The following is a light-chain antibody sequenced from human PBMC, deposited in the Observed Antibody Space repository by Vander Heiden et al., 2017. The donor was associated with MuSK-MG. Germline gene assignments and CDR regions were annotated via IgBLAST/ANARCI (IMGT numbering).Light chain of an antibody. CDR2: DVS. V-gene: IGKV3-11*01. J-gene: IGKJ4*01. CDR1: QSVKNY. Sequence: EIVLTQSPATLSLSPGEGATLSCRASQSVKNYLAWYQQKPGQAPRLLISDVSNRATGIPARFSGSGSGTDFTLTISSLEPEDFADYYCQQRYSWPLTFGGGTKVEIK. CDR3: QQRYSWPLT.